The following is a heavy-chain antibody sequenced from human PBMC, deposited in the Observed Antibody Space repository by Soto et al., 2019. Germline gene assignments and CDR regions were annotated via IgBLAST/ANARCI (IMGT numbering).Heavy chain of an antibody. V-gene: IGHV3-33*01. CDR1: GFTFSSYG. CDR3: ARDSVDTAMVDYFDY. J-gene: IGHJ4*02. D-gene: IGHD5-18*01. CDR2: IWYDGSNK. Sequence: GGSLRLSCAASGFTFSSYGMHWVLQAPCKGLEWVAVIWYDGSNKYYADSVKGRFTISRDNSKNTLYLQMNSLRAEDTAVYYCARDSVDTAMVDYFDYWGQGTLVTVSS.